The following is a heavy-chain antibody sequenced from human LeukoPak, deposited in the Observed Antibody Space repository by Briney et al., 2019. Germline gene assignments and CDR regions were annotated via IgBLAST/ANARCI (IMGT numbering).Heavy chain of an antibody. Sequence: SETLSLTCTVSSDSISSGDYYWSWIRQPAGKGLEFIGYINKKGGTFYNPPLKSRVSISIDTSKNQFSLKLTSVTAADTAVYFCAREHKSYGDYPYYFDSWGQGTLVTVPS. J-gene: IGHJ4*02. D-gene: IGHD4-17*01. CDR2: INKKGGT. V-gene: IGHV4-30-4*01. CDR1: SDSISSGDYY. CDR3: AREHKSYGDYPYYFDS.